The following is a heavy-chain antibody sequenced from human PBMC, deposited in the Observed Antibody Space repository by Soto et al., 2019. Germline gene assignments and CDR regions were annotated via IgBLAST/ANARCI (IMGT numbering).Heavy chain of an antibody. CDR1: GFTFRNYD. CDR2: ISAAGDP. J-gene: IGHJ6*02. V-gene: IGHV3-13*05. Sequence: EVQLVESGGGLVQPGGSLRLSCEASGFTFRNYDMHWVRQGTGKGLEWVSGISAAGDPDYADSVEGRFTITRENAQNSFFLQMNSLRGADTAVYYCARTDRDFYGLDVWGQGHTVIVSS. CDR3: ARTDRDFYGLDV.